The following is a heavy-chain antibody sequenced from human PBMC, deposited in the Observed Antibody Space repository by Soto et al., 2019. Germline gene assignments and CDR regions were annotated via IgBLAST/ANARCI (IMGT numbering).Heavy chain of an antibody. D-gene: IGHD3-3*01. CDR3: ARGRPYYDFWSGPTRYFDY. CDR2: MNPNSGNT. V-gene: IGHV1-8*01. J-gene: IGHJ4*02. Sequence: ASVKVSCKASGYTFTSYDTNWVRQATGQGLEWMGWMNPNSGNTGYAQKFQGRVTMTRNTSISTAYMELSSLRSEDTAVYYCARGRPYYDFWSGPTRYFDYWGQGTLVTVSS. CDR1: GYTFTSYD.